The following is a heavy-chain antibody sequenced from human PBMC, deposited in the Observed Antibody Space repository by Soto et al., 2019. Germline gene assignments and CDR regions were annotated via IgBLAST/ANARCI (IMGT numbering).Heavy chain of an antibody. CDR3: ARAIGPTLFDY. V-gene: IGHV3-13*04. CDR1: GFTFSSYD. Sequence: GGSLRLSCSASGFTFSSYDMHWVRQCPGKGLEWVSAIGTAGDTNYAGSVKGRFTISRENAKNSLYLQMNSLRAGDTAIYFCARAIGPTLFDYWGQGTLVTVSS. J-gene: IGHJ4*02. CDR2: IGTAGDT. D-gene: IGHD3-22*01.